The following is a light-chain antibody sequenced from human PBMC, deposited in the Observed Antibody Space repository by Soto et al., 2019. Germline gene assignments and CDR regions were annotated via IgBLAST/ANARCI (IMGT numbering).Light chain of an antibody. J-gene: IGKJ1*01. V-gene: IGKV1-5*01. CDR3: QQYNSYSLRT. CDR2: DAS. CDR1: QSISSW. Sequence: DIQMTQSPSTLSASVGDRVTITCRASQSISSWLVWYQQKPGKAPKLLIYDASSLESGVPSRFSGSGSGTEFTLTISSLQPDDFATYYCQQYNSYSLRTFGQGTKVEIK.